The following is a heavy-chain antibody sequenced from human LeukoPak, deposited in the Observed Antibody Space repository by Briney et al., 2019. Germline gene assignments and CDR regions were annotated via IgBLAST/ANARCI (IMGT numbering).Heavy chain of an antibody. V-gene: IGHV4-31*03. Sequence: SQTLSLTCTVSGGSISSGGYYWSWIRQHPGKGLEWIGYIYYSGSTYYNPSLKSRVTISVDTSKNQFSLKLSSVTAADTAVYYCARVDMVRGVIPFDPWGQGTLVTVSS. CDR3: ARVDMVRGVIPFDP. CDR1: GGSISSGGYY. D-gene: IGHD3-10*01. CDR2: IYYSGST. J-gene: IGHJ5*02.